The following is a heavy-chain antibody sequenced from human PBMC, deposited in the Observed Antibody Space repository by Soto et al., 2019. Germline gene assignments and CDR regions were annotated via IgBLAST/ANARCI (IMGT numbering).Heavy chain of an antibody. Sequence: GGSLRLSCATSGFPFSSYALSWVRQAPGKGLEWISAINVGGLSTYYADSVKGRFTISRDNSKSTLSLHMNSLRAEDTAVYFCARASASGSYYYMDVWGKGTTVTVSS. V-gene: IGHV3-23*01. CDR2: INVGGLST. CDR3: ARASASGSYYYMDV. CDR1: GFPFSSYA. J-gene: IGHJ6*03. D-gene: IGHD1-26*01.